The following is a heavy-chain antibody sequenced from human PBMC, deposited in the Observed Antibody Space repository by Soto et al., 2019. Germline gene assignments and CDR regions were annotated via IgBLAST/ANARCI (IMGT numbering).Heavy chain of an antibody. V-gene: IGHV2-5*02. CDR3: AHSLGYCSGGSCYARNWFDP. J-gene: IGHJ5*02. Sequence: QITLKESGPTLVKPTQTLTLTCTFSGFSLSTSGVGVGWIRQPPGKALEWLALIYWDDDKRYSPSLKSRLTITKDTSKNQVVLTMTNMDPVDTATYYCAHSLGYCSGGSCYARNWFDPWGQGTLVTVSS. D-gene: IGHD2-15*01. CDR1: GFSLSTSGVG. CDR2: IYWDDDK.